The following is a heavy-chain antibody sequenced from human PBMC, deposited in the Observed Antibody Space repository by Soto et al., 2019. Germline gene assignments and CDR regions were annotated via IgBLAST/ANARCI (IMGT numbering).Heavy chain of an antibody. D-gene: IGHD3-22*01. CDR2: ISSSSSYT. CDR3: AHTYYYDSSGPPPVGGMDV. CDR1: GFTFSDYY. Sequence: QVQLVESGGGLVKPGGSLRLSCAASGFTFSDYYMSWIRQAPGKGLEWVSYISSSSSYTNYADSVKGRFTISRDNAKNSLYLQMNNVRAEDTAVYYCAHTYYYDSSGPPPVGGMDVWGQGTTVTVSS. J-gene: IGHJ6*02. V-gene: IGHV3-11*06.